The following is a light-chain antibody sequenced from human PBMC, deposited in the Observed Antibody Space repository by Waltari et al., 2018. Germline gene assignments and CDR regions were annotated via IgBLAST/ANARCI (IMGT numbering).Light chain of an antibody. CDR1: QSVSSY. Sequence: EIVLTQSPATLSLSPGERATLSCRASQSVSSYLAWYHQKPGQAPRLLIYDASNRATGIPARFSGSGSGTDFTLTLSSLEPEDFAVYYCQQRSDWPRTFGQGTKLEIK. J-gene: IGKJ2*01. V-gene: IGKV3-11*01. CDR3: QQRSDWPRT. CDR2: DAS.